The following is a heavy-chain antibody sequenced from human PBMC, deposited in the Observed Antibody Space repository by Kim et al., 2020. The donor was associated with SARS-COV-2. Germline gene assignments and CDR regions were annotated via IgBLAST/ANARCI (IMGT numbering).Heavy chain of an antibody. Sequence: SETLSLTCTVSGGSISSSSYYWGWIRQPPGKGLEWIGSIYYSGSTYYNPSLKSRVTISVDTSKNQFSLKLSSVTAADTAVYYCARQERGYYYGSGSYTEQFDYWGQGTLVTVSS. V-gene: IGHV4-39*01. CDR2: IYYSGST. CDR3: ARQERGYYYGSGSYTEQFDY. J-gene: IGHJ4*02. D-gene: IGHD3-10*01. CDR1: GGSISSSSYY.